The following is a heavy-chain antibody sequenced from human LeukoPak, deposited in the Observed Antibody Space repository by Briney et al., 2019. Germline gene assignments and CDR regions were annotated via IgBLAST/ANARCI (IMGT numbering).Heavy chain of an antibody. CDR1: GFSFSDHE. CDR3: ASGRGSYSPDY. CDR2: LSSSGNA. J-gene: IGHJ4*02. V-gene: IGHV3-48*03. Sequence: GGSLRLSCAASGFSFSDHEMNWVRQAPGKGLEWVSYLSSSGNAYYADSVKGRFTISRDNSKNSLYLQMTSMRADDTAVYYCASGRGSYSPDYWGQGTLVTVSS. D-gene: IGHD1-26*01.